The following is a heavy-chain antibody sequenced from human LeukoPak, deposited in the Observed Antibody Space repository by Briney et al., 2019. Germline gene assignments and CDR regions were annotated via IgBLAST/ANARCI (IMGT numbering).Heavy chain of an antibody. CDR2: ITPSSGST. CDR1: GYTFTNYY. Sequence: ASVKVSCKASGYTFTNYYMNWVRQAPGQGLEWMGIITPSSGSTTYAQKFQGRVTMTRDTSTSTVYMELNSLRSEDTAVYYCARGGGGWYFDLWDRGALVAVSS. J-gene: IGHJ2*01. CDR3: ARGGGGWYFDL. V-gene: IGHV1-46*01. D-gene: IGHD3-16*01.